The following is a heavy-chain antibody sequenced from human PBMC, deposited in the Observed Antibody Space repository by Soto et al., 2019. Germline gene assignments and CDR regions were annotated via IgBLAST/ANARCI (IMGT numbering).Heavy chain of an antibody. CDR1: GFTFSSYG. D-gene: IGHD1-26*01. J-gene: IGHJ4*02. Sequence: GGSLRLSCAASGFTFSSYGMHWVRQAPGKGLEWVAVIWYDGSNKYYADSVKGRFTISRDNAKNSLFLQMNGLRADDTAVYYCARMIVGATIDSWGQGTLVTVSS. CDR3: ARMIVGATIDS. V-gene: IGHV3-33*01. CDR2: IWYDGSNK.